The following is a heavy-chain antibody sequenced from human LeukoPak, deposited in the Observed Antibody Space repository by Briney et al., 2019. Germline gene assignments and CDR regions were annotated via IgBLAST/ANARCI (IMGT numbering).Heavy chain of an antibody. CDR3: AKDLSGYSSSSACSY. V-gene: IGHV3-23*01. D-gene: IGHD6-6*01. Sequence: GGSLRLSCAASGVTFSSYAMSWVRQAPGKGLEWVSAISGSGGSTYYADSVKGRFTISRDNSKNTPYLQMNSLRAEDTAVYYCAKDLSGYSSSSACSYWGQGTLVTVFS. CDR1: GVTFSSYA. J-gene: IGHJ4*02. CDR2: ISGSGGST.